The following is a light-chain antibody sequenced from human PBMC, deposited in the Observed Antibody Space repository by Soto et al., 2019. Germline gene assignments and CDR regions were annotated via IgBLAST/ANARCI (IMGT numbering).Light chain of an antibody. CDR3: THSYIPAMT. V-gene: IGKV1-39*01. CDR2: SAS. J-gene: IGKJ1*01. Sequence: DIQMTQSPSSLSAYVGDRVTITCRASQSSSTYLNWYQQKPWKAPEFLSYSASSLQSVVPSRFSGSGSGPDFTPTINCLQTEDFATDECTHSYIPAMTFGKRTQEETK. CDR1: QSSSTY.